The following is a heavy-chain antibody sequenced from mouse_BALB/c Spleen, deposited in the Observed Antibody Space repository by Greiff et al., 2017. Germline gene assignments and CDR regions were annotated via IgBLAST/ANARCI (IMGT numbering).Heavy chain of an antibody. CDR2: IDPYYGGT. J-gene: IGHJ3*01. D-gene: IGHD2-1*01. CDR3: ARDGNYGEWFAY. CDR1: GYSFTGYN. Sequence: VQLQQSGPELEKPGASVKISCKASGYSFTGYNMNWVKQRTGKSLEWIGNIDPYYGGTSYNQKFKGKATLTVDKSSSTAYLQLNRLTSEDSAVYYCARDGNYGEWFAYWGQGTLVTVSA. V-gene: IGHV1S135*01.